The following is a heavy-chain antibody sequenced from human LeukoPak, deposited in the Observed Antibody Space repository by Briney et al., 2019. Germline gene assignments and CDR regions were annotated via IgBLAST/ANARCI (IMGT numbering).Heavy chain of an antibody. Sequence: GGSLRLSCAASGFTVSSNHNHMSWVRQAPGQGLEWVSVIYSGGTIFYADSVKGRFTISRDNSKNTVYLEMNSLRAEDTAVYYCARDGENHYYDYWGQGTLVTVST. CDR2: IYSGGTI. V-gene: IGHV3-66*01. CDR3: ARDGENHYYDY. CDR1: GFTVSSNH. D-gene: IGHD7-27*01. J-gene: IGHJ4*02.